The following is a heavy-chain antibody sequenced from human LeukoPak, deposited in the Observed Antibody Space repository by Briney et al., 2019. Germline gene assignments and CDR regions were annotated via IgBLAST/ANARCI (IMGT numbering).Heavy chain of an antibody. J-gene: IGHJ3*02. Sequence: GKSLQTSGQGSGYSFTRNWIGWVRQMPGQGLALMGIIYPVDSETRYSPSFQGQVTISGDKSISTANLQWSSLKASDTAMYCCARGSGSNGWAAFDIWGQGTMVTVSS. CDR3: ARGSGSNGWAAFDI. CDR1: GYSFTRNW. D-gene: IGHD1-26*01. V-gene: IGHV5-51*01. CDR2: IYPVDSET.